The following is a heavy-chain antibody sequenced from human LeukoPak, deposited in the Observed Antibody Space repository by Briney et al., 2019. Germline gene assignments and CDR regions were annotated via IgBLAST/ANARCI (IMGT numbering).Heavy chain of an antibody. CDR2: IRYDGSDK. D-gene: IGHD6-19*01. Sequence: GGSLRLSCAASGFTFSSYGMHWVRQAPGKGLEWVAFIRYDGSDKYYADSVKGRFTISRDNSKNTLYLQMNSLRAEDTAVYYCAISSGWYEPFDYWGQGTLVTVSS. CDR3: AISSGWYEPFDY. V-gene: IGHV3-30*02. J-gene: IGHJ4*02. CDR1: GFTFSSYG.